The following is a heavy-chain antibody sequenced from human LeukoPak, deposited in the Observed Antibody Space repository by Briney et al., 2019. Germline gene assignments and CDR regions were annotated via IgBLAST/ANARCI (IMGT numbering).Heavy chain of an antibody. Sequence: GGSLRLSCAASGFTFSSYSMNWVRQAPGEGLEWVSSISSSSSYIYYADSVKGRFTISRDNAKNSLYLQMNSLRAEDTAVYYCARDSSIGYSSSWYGERSQINWFDPWGQGTLVTVSS. J-gene: IGHJ5*02. CDR2: ISSSSSYI. CDR3: ARDSSIGYSSSWYGERSQINWFDP. CDR1: GFTFSSYS. V-gene: IGHV3-21*01. D-gene: IGHD6-13*01.